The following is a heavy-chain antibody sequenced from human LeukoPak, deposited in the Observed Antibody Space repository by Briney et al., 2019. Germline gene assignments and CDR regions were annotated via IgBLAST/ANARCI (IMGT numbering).Heavy chain of an antibody. CDR3: ARRSYDFWSGYRSSYYNGMDV. V-gene: IGHV4-39*07. CDR2: IYDSGST. Sequence: PSETLSLTCTVSGGSIRSSYYYWGWIRQPPGKGLEWIGSIYDSGSTNCNPSLKSRVTISVDTSKNQFSLKLSSVTAADTAVYYCARRSYDFWSGYRSSYYNGMDVWGQGTTVTVSS. J-gene: IGHJ6*02. D-gene: IGHD3-3*01. CDR1: GGSIRSSYYY.